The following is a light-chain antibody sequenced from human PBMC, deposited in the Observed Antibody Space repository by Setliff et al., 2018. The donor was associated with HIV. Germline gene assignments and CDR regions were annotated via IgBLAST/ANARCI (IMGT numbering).Light chain of an antibody. J-gene: IGLJ1*01. CDR3: SSYTSSSPPYV. Sequence: LTQSASVSGSPGQSITISCTGSSSDVGSYNYVSWYQQHPGKAPKLMISDVSKRPSGVSNRFSGSKSGNTASLTISGLQAEDEADYYCSSYTSSSPPYVFGTGTKVTV. CDR1: SSDVGSYNY. V-gene: IGLV2-14*03. CDR2: DVS.